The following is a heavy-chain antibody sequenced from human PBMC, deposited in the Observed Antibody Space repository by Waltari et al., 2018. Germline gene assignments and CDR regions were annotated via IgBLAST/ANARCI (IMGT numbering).Heavy chain of an antibody. Sequence: QVELQQWGAGVVKPSETLSLTCAVYGGTFTNYYWSWIRQPPDKGLEWIGEVNHAGSTYYNPSLRRRVTISLDTSKSQFSLKLSSVTATDTAVYYCARTLSTRIFDSWGQGALVTVSS. CDR3: ARTLSTRIFDS. J-gene: IGHJ4*02. CDR1: GGTFTNYY. V-gene: IGHV4-34*01. D-gene: IGHD2-2*01. CDR2: VNHAGST.